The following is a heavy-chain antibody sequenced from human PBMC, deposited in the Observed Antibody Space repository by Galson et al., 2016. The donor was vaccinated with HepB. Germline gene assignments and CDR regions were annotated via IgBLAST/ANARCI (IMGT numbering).Heavy chain of an antibody. J-gene: IGHJ4*02. CDR3: VLRAPAPILCFDH. V-gene: IGHV2-5*02. CDR2: IFWDDET. Sequence: PALVTPTQTLTLTCSFSGFSLSTRGVAVGWVRQPPRKAPEWLAPIFWDDETRYSPSLKNRLAVTKGTAKSQVVFTVANMDPADTGTYFCVLRAPAPILCFDHWGRGTPVVVSS. D-gene: IGHD2-21*01. CDR1: GFSLSTRGVA.